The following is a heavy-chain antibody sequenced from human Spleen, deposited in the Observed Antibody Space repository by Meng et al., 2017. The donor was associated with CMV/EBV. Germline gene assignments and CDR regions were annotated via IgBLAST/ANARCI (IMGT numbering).Heavy chain of an antibody. CDR3: AKDLEYCSSTSCYWGAFDI. J-gene: IGHJ3*02. CDR2: ISGSGGST. V-gene: IGHV3-23*01. D-gene: IGHD2-2*01. CDR1: GFTVSGNY. Sequence: GESLKISCAASGFTVSGNYMSWVRQAPGKGLEWVSAISGSGGSTYYADSVKGRFTISRDNSKNTLYLQMNSLRAEDTAVYYCAKDLEYCSSTSCYWGAFDIWGQGTMVTVSS.